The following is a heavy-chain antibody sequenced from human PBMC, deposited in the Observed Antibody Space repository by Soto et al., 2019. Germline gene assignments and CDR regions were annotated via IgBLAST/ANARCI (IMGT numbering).Heavy chain of an antibody. CDR1: GFTFTSSA. J-gene: IGHJ5*02. D-gene: IGHD3-16*01. V-gene: IGHV1-58*01. Sequence: QMQLVQSGPEVKKPGTSVKVSCKASGFTFTSSAVQWVRQARGQRLEWIGWIVVGSGNTNYAQKFQERVTITRDMYTSTAYMELSSLRSEDTALYYCAAGGLSRLDPWGQGTLVTVSS. CDR3: AAGGLSRLDP. CDR2: IVVGSGNT.